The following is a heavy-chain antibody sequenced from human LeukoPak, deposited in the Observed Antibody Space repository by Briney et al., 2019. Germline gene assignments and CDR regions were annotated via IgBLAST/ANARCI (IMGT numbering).Heavy chain of an antibody. CDR3: AGVGATVTTADYGMDV. CDR2: IIPILGIA. J-gene: IGHJ6*02. V-gene: IGHV1-69*04. D-gene: IGHD4-17*01. CDR1: GGTFISYA. Sequence: GASVKVSCKASGGTFISYAISWVRQAPAQGLEWMGRIIPILGIANYAQKFQGRVTITADKSTSTAYMELSSLRSEDTAVYYCAGVGATVTTADYGMDVWGQGTTVTVSS.